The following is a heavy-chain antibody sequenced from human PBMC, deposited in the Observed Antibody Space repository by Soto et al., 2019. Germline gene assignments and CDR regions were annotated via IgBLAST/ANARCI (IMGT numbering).Heavy chain of an antibody. CDR1: GGSISSGGYY. CDR3: ARVGTSLRFDY. Sequence: SETLSLTCTVSGGSISSGGYYWSWIRQHPGKGLEWIGYIYYSGSTYYNPSLKSRVTISVGTSKNQFSLKLSSVTAADTAVYYCARVGTSLRFDYWGQGTLVTSPQ. D-gene: IGHD2-2*01. J-gene: IGHJ4*02. V-gene: IGHV4-31*03. CDR2: IYYSGST.